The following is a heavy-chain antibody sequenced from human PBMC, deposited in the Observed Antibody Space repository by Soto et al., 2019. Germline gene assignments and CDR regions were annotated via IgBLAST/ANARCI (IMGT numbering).Heavy chain of an antibody. CDR1: GFTFSSYA. CDR2: ISVSGGST. J-gene: IGHJ4*02. D-gene: IGHD3-10*01. Sequence: EVQLLESGGGLVQPGGSLRLSCAASGFTFSSYAMTWVRQAPGKGLEWVSGISVSGGSTYYADSVKGRFTISRDNSKNTLYLQMNSLRAEDTAVYYCAKRVEGSGTYYKGPFEYGGQGTLVTVSS. CDR3: AKRVEGSGTYYKGPFEY. V-gene: IGHV3-23*01.